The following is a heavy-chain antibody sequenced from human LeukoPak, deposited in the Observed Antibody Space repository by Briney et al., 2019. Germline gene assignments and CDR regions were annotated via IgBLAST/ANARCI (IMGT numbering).Heavy chain of an antibody. V-gene: IGHV4-59*08. J-gene: IGHJ5*02. CDR2: IYYSGST. CDR3: ARQRGIPRAGWFDP. Sequence: SETLSLTCTVSGASISSYYWSWIRQPPGKGLEWVGYIYYSGSTNYNPSLKSRVTISVDMSKNQFSLKLSSVTAADTAVYYCARQRGIPRAGWFDPWGQGTLVTVSS. CDR1: GASISSYY. D-gene: IGHD3-16*01.